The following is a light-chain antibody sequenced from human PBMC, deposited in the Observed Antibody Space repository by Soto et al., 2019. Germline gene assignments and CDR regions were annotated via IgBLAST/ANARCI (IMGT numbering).Light chain of an antibody. CDR2: AAT. V-gene: IGKV1-27*01. J-gene: IGKJ1*01. CDR3: QKYDSAPWT. CDR1: QGITNY. Sequence: DIQMTQSPSSLSASVGDRVTITCRASQGITNYLAWYQQKPGKVPKLLIYAATTLQSGVPSRFSGSGSGPDFTLTISSLQPEDVATYYCQKYDSAPWTFGQGTKVEIK.